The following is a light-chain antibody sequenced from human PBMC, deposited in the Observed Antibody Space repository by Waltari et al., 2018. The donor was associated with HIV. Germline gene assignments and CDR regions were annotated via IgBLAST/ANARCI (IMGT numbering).Light chain of an antibody. J-gene: IGLJ1*01. Sequence: QSVLTQPPSVSGAPGPRVTISCPRSMSNTRARSDDNSYQQLPGTAPKVLIYGNSNRPSGVPDRFSGSKSGTSASLAITGLQTEDEADYYCQSYDSNLSGATVFGTGTKVTVL. CDR1: MSNTRARSD. V-gene: IGLV1-40*01. CDR3: QSYDSNLSGATV. CDR2: GNS.